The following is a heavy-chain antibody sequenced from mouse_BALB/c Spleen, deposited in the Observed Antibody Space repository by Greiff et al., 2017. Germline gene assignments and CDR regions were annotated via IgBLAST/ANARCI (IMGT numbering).Heavy chain of an antibody. CDR3: AREGGITTVVATGFDY. V-gene: IGHV2-9*02. Sequence: QVQLKQSGPGLVAPSQSLSITCTVSGFSLTSYGVHWVRQPPGKGLEWLGVIWAGGSTNYNSALMSRLSISKDNSKSQVFLKMNSLQTDDTAMYYCAREGGITTVVATGFDYWGQGTTLTVAS. CDR1: GFSLTSYG. J-gene: IGHJ2*01. D-gene: IGHD1-1*01. CDR2: IWAGGST.